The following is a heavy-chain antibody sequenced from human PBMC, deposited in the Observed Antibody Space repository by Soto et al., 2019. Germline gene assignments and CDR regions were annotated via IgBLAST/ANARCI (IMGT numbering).Heavy chain of an antibody. CDR3: AREYTWGNHVILDI. CDR1: GYTFTSYA. Sequence: VSVKVSCKASGYTFTSYAMHWVRQAPGQRLEWMGWINAGNGNTKYSQKFQGRVTITRDTSASTAYMELSSLRSEDTAVYYCAREYTWGNHVILDIWGQGTMVTVSS. J-gene: IGHJ3*02. D-gene: IGHD2-2*02. V-gene: IGHV1-3*01. CDR2: INAGNGNT.